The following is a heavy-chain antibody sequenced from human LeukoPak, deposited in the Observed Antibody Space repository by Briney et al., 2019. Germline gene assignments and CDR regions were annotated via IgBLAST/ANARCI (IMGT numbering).Heavy chain of an antibody. CDR2: IYDSGST. CDR3: ARDCSGGSCYGAFDI. J-gene: IGHJ3*02. V-gene: IGHV4-30-4*01. CDR1: GASIRSGDYY. D-gene: IGHD2-15*01. Sequence: SETLSLTCTVSGASIRSGDYYWSWIRQPPGKGLEWIGYIYDSGSTYYNPSLKSRITISVDTSENRFSLKLSSVTATDTAVYYCARDCSGGSCYGAFDIWGRGTMVTVSS.